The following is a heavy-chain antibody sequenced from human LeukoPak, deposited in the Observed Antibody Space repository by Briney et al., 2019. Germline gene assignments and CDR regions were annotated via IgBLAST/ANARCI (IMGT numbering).Heavy chain of an antibody. CDR3: ARALGAAFFSPPSGVDS. D-gene: IGHD6-25*01. V-gene: IGHV4-39*01. CDR1: GASISSSSYY. CDR2: IYYSGST. J-gene: IGHJ4*02. Sequence: PSQTVSLTCTVSGASISSSSYYWGWIRQPPGKGLEWIGSIYYSGSTYYNPSLKSRVTISVDTSKNQFSLKLSSVAAADTAVYYCARALGAAFFSPPSGVDSWGQGTLVTVSS.